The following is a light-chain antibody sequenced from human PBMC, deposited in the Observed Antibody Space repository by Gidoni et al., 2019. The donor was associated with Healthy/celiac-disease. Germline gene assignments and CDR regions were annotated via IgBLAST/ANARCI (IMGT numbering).Light chain of an antibody. CDR3: AAWDDSLSGWV. J-gene: IGLJ3*02. CDR2: RNN. CDR1: SSNIGSNY. V-gene: IGLV1-47*01. Sequence: QSVLTQPPSASGTPGQRVTISCSGSSSNIGSNYVYWYQQLPGTAPKLLIYRNNQRPSGVPDRFSGSKSGTSASLAISGLHSEDEADYYCAAWDDSLSGWVFGGGTKLTVL.